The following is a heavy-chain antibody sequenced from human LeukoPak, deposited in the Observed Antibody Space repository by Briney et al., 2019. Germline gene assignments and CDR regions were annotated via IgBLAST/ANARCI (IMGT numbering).Heavy chain of an antibody. CDR2: INHSGST. J-gene: IGHJ5*02. CDR3: ARLKLQLRYLMGKGGNWFDP. Sequence: SETLSLTCAVYGGTFSGYYWSWIRQPPGKGLEWIGEINHSGSTNYNAALKSRVTISVDTSKNQFSLKLSSVTAADTAVYYCARLKLQLRYLMGKGGNWFDPWGQGTLVTVSS. D-gene: IGHD3-9*01. CDR1: GGTFSGYY. V-gene: IGHV4-34*01.